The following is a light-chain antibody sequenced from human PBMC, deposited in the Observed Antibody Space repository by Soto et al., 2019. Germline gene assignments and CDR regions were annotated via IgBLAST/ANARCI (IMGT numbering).Light chain of an antibody. CDR3: SSYAGINNWEV. CDR1: SSDVGGYDY. Sequence: QSALTQPPSASGSPGQSVTISCTGTSSDVGGYDYVSWYQQHPGKAPKLVIYEVTKRPSGVPDRFSGSKSGNTASLTVSGLQAEDEADYYCSSYAGINNWEVFGGGTKLTVL. CDR2: EVT. J-gene: IGLJ2*01. V-gene: IGLV2-8*01.